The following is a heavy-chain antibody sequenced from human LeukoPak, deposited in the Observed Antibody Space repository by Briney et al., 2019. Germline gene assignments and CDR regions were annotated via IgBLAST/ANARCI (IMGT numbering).Heavy chain of an antibody. V-gene: IGHV3-7*03. D-gene: IGHD6-19*01. CDR2: IKQDGSEK. J-gene: IGHJ4*02. CDR1: GFTFSTYW. Sequence: GGSLRLSCAASGFTFSTYWMGWVRQAPGKGLEWVANIKQDGSEKHYVDSVKGRFTISRDNAKNSLYLQMSSLRVEDTALYYCARDPGIAVAGTVGPFDFWGQGTLVTVSS. CDR3: ARDPGIAVAGTVGPFDF.